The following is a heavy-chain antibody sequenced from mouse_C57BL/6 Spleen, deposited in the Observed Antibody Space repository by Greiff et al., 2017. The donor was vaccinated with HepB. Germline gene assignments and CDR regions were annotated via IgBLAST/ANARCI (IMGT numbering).Heavy chain of an antibody. D-gene: IGHD2-2*01. CDR1: GFTFSDYG. Sequence: EVKLVESGGGLVKPGGSLKLSCAASGFTFSDYGMHWVRQAPEKGLEWVAYISSGSSTIYYADTVKGRFTISRDNAKNTLFLQMTSLRSEDTAMYYCARGGVTPFAYWGQGTLVTVSA. V-gene: IGHV5-17*01. J-gene: IGHJ3*01. CDR3: ARGGVTPFAY. CDR2: ISSGSSTI.